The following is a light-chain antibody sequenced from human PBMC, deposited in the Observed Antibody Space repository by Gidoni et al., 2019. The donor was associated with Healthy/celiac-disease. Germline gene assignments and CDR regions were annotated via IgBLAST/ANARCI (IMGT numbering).Light chain of an antibody. J-gene: IGKJ1*01. Sequence: EIVLPQSPGTLALSPGDRATLSCRASQSVSSSYLAWYQQKPGQAPSLLIYGASSRATGIPDMFSGSGSGTDFTLTIRRLEPEDFVVYYCQQYGSPPQTFGQGTKVEIK. V-gene: IGKV3-20*01. CDR1: QSVSSSY. CDR3: QQYGSPPQT. CDR2: GAS.